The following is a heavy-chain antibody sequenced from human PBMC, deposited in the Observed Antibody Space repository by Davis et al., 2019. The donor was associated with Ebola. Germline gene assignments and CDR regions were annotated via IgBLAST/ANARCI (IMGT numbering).Heavy chain of an antibody. Sequence: ASVTVSCLASGYTFTSYDINRVRQATGQALEWMGWMNPNSGNTGYAQKFQGRVTITRNTSISTAYMELSSLRSEDTAVYYCARGTYGDYGMDVWGQGTTVTVSS. D-gene: IGHD4-17*01. CDR2: MNPNSGNT. CDR1: GYTFTSYD. J-gene: IGHJ6*02. CDR3: ARGTYGDYGMDV. V-gene: IGHV1-8*03.